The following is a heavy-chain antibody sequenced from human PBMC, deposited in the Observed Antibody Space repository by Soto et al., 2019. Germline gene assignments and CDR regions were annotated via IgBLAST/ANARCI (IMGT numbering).Heavy chain of an antibody. CDR3: ARVMYWTNYYYGMDV. D-gene: IGHD2-15*01. J-gene: IGHJ6*02. CDR2: IYYSGST. Sequence: SETLSLTCTVSGGSISSGGYYWSWIRQHPGKGLEWIGYIYYSGSTYYNPSLKSRVTISVDTSKNQFSLKLSSVTAADTAVYYCARVMYWTNYYYGMDVWGQGTTVTVS. V-gene: IGHV4-31*03. CDR1: GGSISSGGYY.